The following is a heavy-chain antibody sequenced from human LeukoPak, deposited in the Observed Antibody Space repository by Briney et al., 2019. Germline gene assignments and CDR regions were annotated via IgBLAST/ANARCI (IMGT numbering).Heavy chain of an antibody. D-gene: IGHD4-17*01. CDR2: IKQDGSET. Sequence: GGSLRLSCATSGFTFSRYWMTWVRQAPGKGLEWVANIKQDGSETYYVDSVKGRFTISRDNVKNSLYLQMNSLRSEDTAVYYCARPNDYGDHAVPRPFDLWGRGTLATVSS. V-gene: IGHV3-7*01. CDR1: GFTFSRYW. CDR3: ARPNDYGDHAVPRPFDL. J-gene: IGHJ2*01.